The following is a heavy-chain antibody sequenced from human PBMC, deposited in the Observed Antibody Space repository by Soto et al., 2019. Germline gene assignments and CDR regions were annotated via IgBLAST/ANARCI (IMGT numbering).Heavy chain of an antibody. D-gene: IGHD6-6*01. Sequence: PSETLSLTCAVYGGSFSGYYWSWIRQPPGKGLEWIGEINHSGSTNYNPSLKSRVTISVDTSKNQFSLKLSSVTAADTAVYYCAREERYSSSSAVDYWGQGTLVTVSS. CDR3: AREERYSSSSAVDY. J-gene: IGHJ4*02. CDR2: INHSGST. V-gene: IGHV4-34*01. CDR1: GGSFSGYY.